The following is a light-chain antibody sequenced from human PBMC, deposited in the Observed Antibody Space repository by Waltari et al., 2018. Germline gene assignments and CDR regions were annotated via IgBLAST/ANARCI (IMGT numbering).Light chain of an antibody. J-gene: IGLJ3*02. V-gene: IGLV2-14*01. Sequence: QATLTQPASVSASPGQSSTVYCPGTSSGVGGYNYVSWFQQHPGRAPKLMIYDVSKRPSGVSNRFSGSKSGNAASLTISGLQAEDEADYYCSSYTSISTLVFGVGTKVTVL. CDR3: SSYTSISTLV. CDR2: DVS. CDR1: SSGVGGYNY.